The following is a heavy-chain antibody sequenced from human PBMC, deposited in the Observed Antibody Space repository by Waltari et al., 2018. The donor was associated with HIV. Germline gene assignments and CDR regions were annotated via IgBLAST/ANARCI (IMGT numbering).Heavy chain of an antibody. CDR3: VKEGYCSGGSCYSGSLDI. V-gene: IGHV1-18*01. D-gene: IGHD2-15*01. CDR2: ISSSNINT. CDR1: GYTFSRYG. J-gene: IGHJ3*02. Sequence: VQLVQSGAEVKRPGAPVKVSCKPSGYTFSRYGISWVRQAPGQGLEWMGWISSSNINTKYAQNFLGRVTMTTDTSTNTAYLELRSLRSDDTAVYYCVKEGYCSGGSCYSGSLDIWGQGTKVTVSS.